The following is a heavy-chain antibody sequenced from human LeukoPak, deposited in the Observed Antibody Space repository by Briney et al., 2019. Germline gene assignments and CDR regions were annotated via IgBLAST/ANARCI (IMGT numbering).Heavy chain of an antibody. CDR3: ARAAVAAIGAFDI. V-gene: IGHV4-59*11. Sequence: PSETLSLTCTVSGGSISSHYWSWIRQPPGKGLEWIGYIYYSGSTNYNPSLKSRVTLSVDTSKNQFSLKLSSVTAADTAVYYCARAAVAAIGAFDIWGQGTMVTVSS. D-gene: IGHD6-19*01. CDR2: IYYSGST. CDR1: GGSISSHY. J-gene: IGHJ3*02.